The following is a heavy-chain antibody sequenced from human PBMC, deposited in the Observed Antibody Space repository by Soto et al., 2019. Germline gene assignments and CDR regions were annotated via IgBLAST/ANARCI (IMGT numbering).Heavy chain of an antibody. CDR1: GGTFSSYA. Sequence: QVQLVQSGAEVKKPGSSVKVSCKASGGTFSSYAISWVRQAPGQGLEWMGGIIPIFGTANYAQKFQGRVTITADESTSTAYMELSSLRSEDTAVYYCARWQLAREMWLRYGMDVWGQGTTVTVSS. V-gene: IGHV1-69*01. D-gene: IGHD6-6*01. CDR2: IIPIFGTA. CDR3: ARWQLAREMWLRYGMDV. J-gene: IGHJ6*02.